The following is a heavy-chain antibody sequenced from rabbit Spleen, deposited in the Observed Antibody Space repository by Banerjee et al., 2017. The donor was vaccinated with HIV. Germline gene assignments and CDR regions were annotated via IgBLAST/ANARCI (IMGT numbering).Heavy chain of an antibody. CDR3: ARDRTYSTLSQYYFHL. D-gene: IGHD6-1*01. CDR2: CYTGSSNT. V-gene: IGHV1S43*01. J-gene: IGHJ4*01. CDR1: GFSFSNKAV. Sequence: QERLVESGGGLVKPEGSLKLSCTASGFSFSNKAVMCWVRQAPGKGLELIGCCYTGSSNTWYASWLDGRFTISRSTSLNTVDLKVTSLTVADTATYFCARDRTYSTLSQYYFHLWGQGTLVTVS.